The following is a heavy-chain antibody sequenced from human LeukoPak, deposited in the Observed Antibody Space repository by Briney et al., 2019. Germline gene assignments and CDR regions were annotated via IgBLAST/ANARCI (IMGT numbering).Heavy chain of an antibody. D-gene: IGHD6-6*01. V-gene: IGHV3-33*06. CDR1: GFTFSSYG. CDR2: IWYDGSNK. J-gene: IGHJ6*03. CDR3: AKDGSSWYYYYYYCMDV. Sequence: GRSLRLSCAASGFTFSSYGMHWVRQAPGKGLEWVAVIWYDGSNKYYADSVKGRFTISRDNSKNTLYLQMNSLRAEDTAVYYCAKDGSSWYYYYYYCMDVWGKGTTVTVSS.